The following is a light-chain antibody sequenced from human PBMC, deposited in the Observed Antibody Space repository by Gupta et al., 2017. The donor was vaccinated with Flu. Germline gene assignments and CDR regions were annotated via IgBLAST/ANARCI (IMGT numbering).Light chain of an antibody. CDR1: QFISSS. V-gene: IGKV1-39*01. Sequence: SASVGDRVTITCRASQFISSSLNWYQQKPGKAPKLLIYGASSLQSGVPSRFSGSGSGTDFTLTISRLQPEDFATYYCQQSYITTVTFGPGTKVKIK. CDR2: GAS. J-gene: IGKJ3*01. CDR3: QQSYITTVT.